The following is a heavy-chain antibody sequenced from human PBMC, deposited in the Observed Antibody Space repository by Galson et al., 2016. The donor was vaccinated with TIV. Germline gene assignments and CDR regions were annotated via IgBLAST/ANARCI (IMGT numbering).Heavy chain of an antibody. Sequence: SLRLSCAASGFGFSSYAMYWVRQAPGVGLEWVSGINRNGGHTAYADSVKGRFTISRDNTKNSLYLQMNSLRAEDTAFYFCARDEMTTISGHPDNWGQGTLVTVSS. CDR1: GFGFSSYA. V-gene: IGHV3-20*04. CDR2: INRNGGHT. CDR3: ARDEMTTISGHPDN. J-gene: IGHJ4*02. D-gene: IGHD5-24*01.